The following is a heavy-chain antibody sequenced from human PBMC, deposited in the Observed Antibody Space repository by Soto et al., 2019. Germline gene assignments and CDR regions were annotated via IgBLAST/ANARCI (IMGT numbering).Heavy chain of an antibody. V-gene: IGHV4-59*08. CDR3: ARLSRGSSAGMDV. CDR1: GGSISSYY. Sequence: SETLSLTCTVSGGSISSYYWNWIRQPPGKGLEWIGYIYYSGSTDYNPSLKSRVTISIDTSKNQFSLKLSSVTAADTAVYYCARLSRGSSAGMDVWGQGTTVTVSS. J-gene: IGHJ6*02. D-gene: IGHD3-16*01. CDR2: IYYSGST.